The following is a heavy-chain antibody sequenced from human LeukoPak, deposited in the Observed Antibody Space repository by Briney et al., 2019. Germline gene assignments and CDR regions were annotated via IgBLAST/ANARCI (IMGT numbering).Heavy chain of an antibody. Sequence: GASVKVSCKASGYTFTGYYMHWVRQAPGQGLEWMGWINPNSGGTNYAQKLQGRVTMTTDTSTSTAYMELRSLRSDDTAVYYCARASDYGDYADDYWGQGTLVTVSS. CDR1: GYTFTGYY. CDR3: ARASDYGDYADDY. D-gene: IGHD4-17*01. CDR2: INPNSGGT. J-gene: IGHJ4*02. V-gene: IGHV1-2*02.